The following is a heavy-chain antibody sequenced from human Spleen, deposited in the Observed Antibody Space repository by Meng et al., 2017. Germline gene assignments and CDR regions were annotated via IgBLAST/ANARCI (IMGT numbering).Heavy chain of an antibody. CDR3: AGGKYGSGWVMDY. J-gene: IGHJ4*02. CDR2: IKQDGGEK. CDR1: GFTFSSNW. D-gene: IGHD6-19*01. V-gene: IGHV3-7*01. Sequence: GESLKISCAASGFTFSSNWMSWVRQAPGKGLEWVANIKQDGGEKYYVDSVKGRFTISRDNAKNSLYLQMNSLRGEDTAVYYCAGGKYGSGWVMDYWGQGTLVTVSS.